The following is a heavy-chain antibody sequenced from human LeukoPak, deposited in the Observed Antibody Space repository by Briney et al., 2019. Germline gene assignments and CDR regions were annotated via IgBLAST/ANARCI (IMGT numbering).Heavy chain of an antibody. CDR1: RFTFYDYD. J-gene: IGHJ3*02. D-gene: IGHD3-10*01. CDR3: ATRSGSYDYDAFDI. V-gene: IGHV3-20*04. Sequence: GVSLRLSCAASRFTFYDYDMMWLPQAPGKGLEWGHGINWDAASTGYADSVKGRFTVCRDNAKNPLYLQMTSLRAEDKALYYCATRSGSYDYDAFDIWGQRTMVTVSS. CDR2: INWDAAST.